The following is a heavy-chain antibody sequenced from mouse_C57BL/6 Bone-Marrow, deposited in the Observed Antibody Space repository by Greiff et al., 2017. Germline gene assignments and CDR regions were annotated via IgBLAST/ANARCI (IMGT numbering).Heavy chain of an antibody. D-gene: IGHD1-1*02. V-gene: IGHV14-2*01. Sequence: EVQLQQSGAELVKPGASVKLSCTASGFNIKDYYMHWVKQRTEQGLEWIGRIDPEDGETKYAPKFQGKATITADTSSNTAYLQLSSLTSEDTAVYYWSRVWAIGSYDYYAMDYWGQGTSVTVSS. CDR2: IDPEDGET. J-gene: IGHJ4*01. CDR3: SRVWAIGSYDYYAMDY. CDR1: GFNIKDYY.